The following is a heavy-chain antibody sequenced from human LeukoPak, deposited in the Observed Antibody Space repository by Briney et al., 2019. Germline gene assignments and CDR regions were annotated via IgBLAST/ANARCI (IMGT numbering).Heavy chain of an antibody. CDR2: ISPYNGST. CDR3: AREMATIVNQFDY. V-gene: IGHV1-18*01. J-gene: IGHJ4*02. CDR1: GYTFTSYG. D-gene: IGHD5-24*01. Sequence: ASVKVSCTASGYTFTSYGISWVRQAPGQGLEWMGWISPYNGSTNYAQKLQGRVTMTTDTSTTTAYMELRSLRSDDTAVYYCAREMATIVNQFDYWGQGTLVTVSS.